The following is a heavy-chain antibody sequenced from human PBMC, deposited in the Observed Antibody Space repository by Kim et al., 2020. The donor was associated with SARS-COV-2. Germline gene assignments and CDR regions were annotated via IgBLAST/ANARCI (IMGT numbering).Heavy chain of an antibody. CDR1: GFTFSSYG. CDR2: IWYDGSNK. J-gene: IGHJ4*02. Sequence: GGSLRLSCAASGFTFSSYGMHWVRQAPGKGLEWVAVIWYDGSNKYYADSVKGRFTISRDNSKNTLYLQMNSLRAEDTAVYYCGTSSSWVDYWGQGTLVTVSS. V-gene: IGHV3-33*01. D-gene: IGHD6-13*01. CDR3: GTSSSWVDY.